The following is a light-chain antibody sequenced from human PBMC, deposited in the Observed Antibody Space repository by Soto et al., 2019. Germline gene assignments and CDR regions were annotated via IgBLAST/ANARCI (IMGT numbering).Light chain of an antibody. Sequence: DIQLTQSPPTLSASVGDRVTITCRASQSIRYYLAWYQQMPGKAPKLLIHGASSLQSGVPSRFSGSGSGTEFTLTISSLQPDDFATYFCQHHNSYSQTCGQGTKVEIK. CDR1: QSIRYY. CDR3: QHHNSYSQT. CDR2: GAS. J-gene: IGKJ1*01. V-gene: IGKV1-5*01.